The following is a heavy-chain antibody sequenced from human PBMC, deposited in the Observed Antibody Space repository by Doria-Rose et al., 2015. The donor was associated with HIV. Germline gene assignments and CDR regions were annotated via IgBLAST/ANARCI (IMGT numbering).Heavy chain of an antibody. Sequence: GGSISSGDYYWSWIRQPPGKGLEWIGYIYYSGSTYYNPSLKSRVTISVDTSKNQFSLKLSSVTAADTAVYYCAKGRYSSFNWFDPWGQGTLVTVSS. CDR3: AKGRYSSFNWFDP. D-gene: IGHD6-13*01. CDR1: GGSISSGDYY. J-gene: IGHJ5*02. CDR2: IYYSGST. V-gene: IGHV4-30-4*01.